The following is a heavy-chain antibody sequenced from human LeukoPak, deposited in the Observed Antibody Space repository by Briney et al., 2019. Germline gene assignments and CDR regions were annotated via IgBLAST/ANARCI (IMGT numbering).Heavy chain of an antibody. D-gene: IGHD2-15*01. Sequence: PSETLSLTCTVSGGSISSSSYYWGWIRQPPGKGLEWIGSIHYSGSTNYNPSLKSRVTISVDTSKNQFSLKLSSVTAADTAVYYCARGYCSGGSCYSYYYYNYMDVWGKGTTVTVSS. V-gene: IGHV4-39*07. CDR2: IHYSGST. CDR1: GGSISSSSYY. J-gene: IGHJ6*03. CDR3: ARGYCSGGSCYSYYYYNYMDV.